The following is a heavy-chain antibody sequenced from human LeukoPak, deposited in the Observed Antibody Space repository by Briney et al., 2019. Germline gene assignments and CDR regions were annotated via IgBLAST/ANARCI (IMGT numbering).Heavy chain of an antibody. CDR3: AKNYFSTGWFYFDY. CDR1: GFAFNCYA. D-gene: IGHD6-19*01. J-gene: IGHJ4*02. CDR2: IWYDGSTK. V-gene: IGHV3-33*03. Sequence: GGSLILPGVASGFAFNCYAMHWVRQAPGKGLGWVTVIWYDGSTKYYACSVKGRFTVSRDKSKNTLYLEMNSLRAGDTAVDFCAKNYFSTGWFYFDYWGQGTLVTVSS.